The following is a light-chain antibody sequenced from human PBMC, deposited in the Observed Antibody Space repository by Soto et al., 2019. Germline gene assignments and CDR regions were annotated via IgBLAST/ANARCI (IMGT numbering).Light chain of an antibody. CDR3: QQYNSYGYT. J-gene: IGKJ2*01. V-gene: IGKV1-5*01. CDR2: DAS. Sequence: DIQMTQSPSTLSASVGARVTITCRASQSLNSWLAWYQQKPGKAPKLLIYDASNLESGVPSRFSGSGSETEFTLTINSLQPDDLATYYCQQYNSYGYTFGQGTKLEIK. CDR1: QSLNSW.